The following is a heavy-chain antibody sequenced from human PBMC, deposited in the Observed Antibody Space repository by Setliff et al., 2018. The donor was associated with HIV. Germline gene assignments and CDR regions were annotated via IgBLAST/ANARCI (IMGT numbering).Heavy chain of an antibody. CDR2: IYNSGST. J-gene: IGHJ5*02. CDR3: ARGWLQFGWFDP. Sequence: LSLTCTVSGGSISSHYWSWIRQPPGKGLEWIGYIYNSGSTNYNPSLKSRVTISVDTSKNQFSLKLSSVTAADTAVYYCARGWLQFGWFDPWGQGTLVTVSS. CDR1: GGSISSHY. V-gene: IGHV4-59*11. D-gene: IGHD5-12*01.